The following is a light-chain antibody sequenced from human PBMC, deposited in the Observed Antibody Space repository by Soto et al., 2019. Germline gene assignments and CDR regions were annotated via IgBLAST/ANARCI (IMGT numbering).Light chain of an antibody. J-gene: IGLJ1*01. V-gene: IGLV2-14*01. CDR3: SSYTSSSTYV. CDR2: DVN. CDR1: SNDVGGYNY. Sequence: SVLTQPASVSGAPRQALTISPTGKSNDVGGYNYVSWYQQHPGKAPKVIIYDVNNRPSGLSYRFSGSKSGNTASLSISGLQAEDEADYYCSSYTSSSTYVFGTGTKVTVL.